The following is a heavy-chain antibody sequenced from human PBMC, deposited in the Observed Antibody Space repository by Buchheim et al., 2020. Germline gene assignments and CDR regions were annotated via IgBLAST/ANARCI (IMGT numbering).Heavy chain of an antibody. Sequence: QVQLVESGGGVVQPGRSLRLSCAASGFTFSSYAMHWVRQAPGKGLEWVAVISYDGSNKYYADSVKGRFTISRDNSKNTLYLQMNSLRAEDTAVYYCARGGWYFDYWGQGTL. CDR1: GFTFSSYA. V-gene: IGHV3-30*04. CDR3: ARGGWYFDY. D-gene: IGHD6-19*01. CDR2: ISYDGSNK. J-gene: IGHJ4*02.